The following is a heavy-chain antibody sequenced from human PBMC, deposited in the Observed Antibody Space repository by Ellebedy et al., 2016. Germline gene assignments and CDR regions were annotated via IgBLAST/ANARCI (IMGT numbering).Heavy chain of an antibody. Sequence: GGSLRLXCAASGFTFSDYYISWIRQTPGKGLEWVTYISPSSITISYTDSVKGRFIISRDNAKNSLFLQMNSLRVEDTAVYYCARDGSEWSRDYWGQGTLVTVSS. CDR3: ARDGSEWSRDY. D-gene: IGHD3-3*01. J-gene: IGHJ4*02. CDR2: ISPSSITI. CDR1: GFTFSDYY. V-gene: IGHV3-11*04.